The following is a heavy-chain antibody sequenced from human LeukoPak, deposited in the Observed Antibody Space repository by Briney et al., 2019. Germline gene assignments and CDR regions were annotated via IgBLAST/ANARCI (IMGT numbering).Heavy chain of an antibody. CDR1: GYTFTGYY. J-gene: IGHJ4*02. V-gene: IGHV1-2*02. CDR3: ARGGYGDYGGHFDY. CDR2: INPNSGGT. Sequence: ASVKVSCKASGYTFTGYYMHWVRQAPGQGLEWMGWINPNSGGTNYAQKFQGRVTMTRNTSISTAYMELSSLRSEDTAVYYCARGGYGDYGGHFDYWGQGTLVTVSS. D-gene: IGHD4-17*01.